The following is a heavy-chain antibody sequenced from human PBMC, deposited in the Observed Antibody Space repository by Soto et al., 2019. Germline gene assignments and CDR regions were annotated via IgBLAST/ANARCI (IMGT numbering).Heavy chain of an antibody. CDR3: ARLALVTRIFDY. J-gene: IGHJ4*02. CDR2: IYYSGST. V-gene: IGHV4-30-4*08. Sequence: PSETLSLTCTVSGGSISSGDYYWSWIRQHPGKGLEWIGYIYYSGSTYYNPSLKGRVTISLDRSKNQFSLELGSVTAADTAVYYCARLALVTRIFDYWGQGTLVTVSS. D-gene: IGHD2-21*02. CDR1: GGSISSGDYY.